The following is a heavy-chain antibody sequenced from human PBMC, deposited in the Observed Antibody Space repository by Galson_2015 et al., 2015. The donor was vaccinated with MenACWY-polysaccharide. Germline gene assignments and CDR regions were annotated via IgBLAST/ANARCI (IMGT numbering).Heavy chain of an antibody. D-gene: IGHD6-13*01. V-gene: IGHV4-4*07. CDR2: VYAGVST. Sequence: ETLSLTCSISGGSISGYYWSWLRQPAGKGLEWIGRVYAGVSTTYNPSLKSRVTISIDTSKNQFSLKLTSVTAADTAVYFCARDTTGIAASAVYWGQGTLVTVSS. CDR3: ARDTTGIAASAVY. J-gene: IGHJ4*02. CDR1: GGSISGYY.